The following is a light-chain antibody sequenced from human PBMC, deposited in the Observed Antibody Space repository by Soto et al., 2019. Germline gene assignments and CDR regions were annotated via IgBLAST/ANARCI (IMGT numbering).Light chain of an antibody. Sequence: AIRMTQSPSSFSASTGDRVTITCRASQGISSYLAWYQQKTGKAPKLLIYAASTLQSGVPSRFRGSGSGTDFTLTISCLQSEDFATYYCQQYYSYPLTFGGGTKVDIK. CDR3: QQYYSYPLT. CDR1: QGISSY. J-gene: IGKJ4*01. V-gene: IGKV1-8*01. CDR2: AAS.